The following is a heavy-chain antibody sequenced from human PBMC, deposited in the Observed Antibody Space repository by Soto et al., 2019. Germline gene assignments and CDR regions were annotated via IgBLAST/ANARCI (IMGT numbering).Heavy chain of an antibody. CDR1: GYTFTSYT. CDR2: INADNGNT. V-gene: IGHV1-3*01. D-gene: IGHD5-12*01. CDR3: ARGPSSGCFDY. J-gene: IGHJ4*02. Sequence: QVQLVQSGAEVKKPGASVKVSCKASGYTFTSYTMHWLRQAPGQRLEWRGWINADNGNTYYSQKFQDRVTLTRDTPASTLTMELSTLTSEDTAVYSCARGPSSGCFDYWGQGTRVTVSS.